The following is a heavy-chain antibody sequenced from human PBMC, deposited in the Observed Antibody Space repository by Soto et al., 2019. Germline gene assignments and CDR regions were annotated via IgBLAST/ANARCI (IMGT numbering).Heavy chain of an antibody. CDR3: AQGSTRPDS. D-gene: IGHD1-1*01. V-gene: IGHV4-59*11. CDR1: DGSISNHY. J-gene: IGHJ5*01. Sequence: SETLSLTCTVSDGSISNHYWSWIRQSPGKGLEWIGYTHYNGDTSYNPSLKSRVTISIDTSKNQFSLNLNSVTPADTAVYYCAQGSTRPDSWGQGTLVTVSS. CDR2: THYNGDT.